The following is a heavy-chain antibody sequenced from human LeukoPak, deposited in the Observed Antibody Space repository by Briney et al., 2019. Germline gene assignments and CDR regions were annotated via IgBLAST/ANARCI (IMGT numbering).Heavy chain of an antibody. Sequence: SETLSLTCTVSGGSISSSNYYWGWIRQPPGKGLDWIGSVSSSGTTYYNPSLKSRVTISVDTSKNQFSLKQSSVTAADTAVYYCSRHIGSSAGDHFDYWGQGTLVTVSS. CDR3: SRHIGSSAGDHFDY. CDR2: VSSSGTT. D-gene: IGHD6-13*01. J-gene: IGHJ4*02. V-gene: IGHV4-39*01. CDR1: GGSISSSNYY.